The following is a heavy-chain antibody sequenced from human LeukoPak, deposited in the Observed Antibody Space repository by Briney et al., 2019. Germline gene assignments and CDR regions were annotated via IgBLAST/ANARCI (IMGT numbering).Heavy chain of an antibody. CDR1: GGTFSSYA. Sequence: GASVKVSCKASGGTFSSYAISWVRQAPGQGLEWMGRIIPILGIANYAQKFQGRVTITADKSTSTAYMELSSLRSEDTAVYYCARVVTYYDFWSSPPQRGYFDYWGQGTLVTVSS. V-gene: IGHV1-69*04. J-gene: IGHJ4*02. CDR3: ARVVTYYDFWSSPPQRGYFDY. D-gene: IGHD3-3*01. CDR2: IIPILGIA.